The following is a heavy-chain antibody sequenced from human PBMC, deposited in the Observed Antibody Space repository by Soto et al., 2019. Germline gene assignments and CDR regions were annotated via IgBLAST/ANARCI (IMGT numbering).Heavy chain of an antibody. J-gene: IGHJ6*02. CDR3: ARYSTRFYYYGMDV. V-gene: IGHV4-59*01. CDR1: GGSISSYY. CDR2: IYYSGST. Sequence: QVQLQESGPGLVKPSETLSLTCTVSGGSISSYYWSWIRQPPGKGLEWIGYIYYSGSTNYNPSLKSRVTISVDTSKNQFSLKLSSVTAADTAVYYCARYSTRFYYYGMDVWGQGTTVTVSS. D-gene: IGHD4-4*01.